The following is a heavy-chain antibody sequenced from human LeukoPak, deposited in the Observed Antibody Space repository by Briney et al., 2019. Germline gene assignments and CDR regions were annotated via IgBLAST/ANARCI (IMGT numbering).Heavy chain of an antibody. CDR3: ARGASSIVGATSPDY. V-gene: IGHV1-2*06. CDR2: INPNSGGT. CDR1: GYTFTGYY. J-gene: IGHJ4*02. D-gene: IGHD1-26*01. Sequence: ASVKVSCKASGYTFTGYYMHWVRQAPGQGLEWMGRINPNSGGTNYAQKFQGRVTTTRDTSTSTVYMELSSLRSEDTAVYYCARGASSIVGATSPDYWGQGTLVTVSS.